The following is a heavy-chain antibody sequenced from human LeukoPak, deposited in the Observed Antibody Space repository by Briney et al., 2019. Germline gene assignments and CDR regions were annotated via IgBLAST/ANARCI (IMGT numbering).Heavy chain of an antibody. J-gene: IGHJ3*02. CDR2: IVVGSGNT. D-gene: IGHD6-13*01. V-gene: IGHV1-58*02. CDR1: GFTFTSSA. CDR3: ARDRSLYSSTWYVPRDGFDI. Sequence: SVKVSCKASGFTFTSSAMQWVRQARGQRLEWIGWIVVGSGNTNYAQKFQGRVTITADRSTSTAYMELSSLRSEDTAVYYCARDRSLYSSTWYVPRDGFDIWGQGTMVTVSS.